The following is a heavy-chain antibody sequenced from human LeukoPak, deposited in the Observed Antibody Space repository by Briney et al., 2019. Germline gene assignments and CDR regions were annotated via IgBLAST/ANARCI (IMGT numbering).Heavy chain of an antibody. CDR1: GFTFRHYA. CDR2: LSFDGAHK. V-gene: IGHV3-30*04. CDR3: VRARAGGLDS. D-gene: IGHD3-16*01. Sequence: GGSLRLSCAASGFTFRHYAVHWVRQAPGRGLEWVAVLSFDGAHKYYAESVKGRFTISKDNSNNTLFLQMDSLRLEDTALYYCVRARAGGLDSWGQGTLVTVSS. J-gene: IGHJ4*02.